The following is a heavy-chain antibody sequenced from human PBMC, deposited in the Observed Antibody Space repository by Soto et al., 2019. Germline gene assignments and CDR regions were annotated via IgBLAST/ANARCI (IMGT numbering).Heavy chain of an antibody. CDR2: IWYDGSNK. D-gene: IGHD5-18*01. CDR1: GFTFSSYG. J-gene: IGHJ4*02. V-gene: IGHV3-33*01. CDR3: ARDGKTGWYSYGPLGPGDY. Sequence: QVQLVESGGGVVQPGRSLRLSCAASGFTFSSYGMHWVRQAPGKGLEWVAVIWYDGSNKYYADSVKGRFTISRDNSKNTLYLQMNSLRAEDTAVYYCARDGKTGWYSYGPLGPGDYWGQGTLVTGSS.